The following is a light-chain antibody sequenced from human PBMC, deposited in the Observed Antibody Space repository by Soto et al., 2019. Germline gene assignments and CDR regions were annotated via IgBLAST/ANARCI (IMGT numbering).Light chain of an antibody. CDR1: SSDVGGYNY. V-gene: IGLV2-14*01. J-gene: IGLJ3*02. CDR2: EVS. CDR3: NSYTISSTWV. Sequence: QSVLTQPASVSGSPGQSITISCTGTSSDVGGYNYVSWYQQHPGKAPKLMIYEVSNRPSGVSTRFPGSKSGNTASLTISGLQAEDEADYYCNSYTISSTWVFGGGTQLTVL.